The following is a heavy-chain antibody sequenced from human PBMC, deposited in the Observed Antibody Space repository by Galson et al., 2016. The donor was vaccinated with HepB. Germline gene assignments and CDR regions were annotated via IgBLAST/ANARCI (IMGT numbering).Heavy chain of an antibody. D-gene: IGHD3-3*01. Sequence: SVKVSCKASGGTFSSYSITWVRQAPGQGLECMGGIIPIFNKTTYAGKFQGRVTITADESTSTANLELTSLRSEDTAVYYCAAAVRFLEWLSPFDYWGQGSLVTVSS. V-gene: IGHV1-69*13. J-gene: IGHJ4*02. CDR2: IIPIFNKT. CDR1: GGTFSSYS. CDR3: AAAVRFLEWLSPFDY.